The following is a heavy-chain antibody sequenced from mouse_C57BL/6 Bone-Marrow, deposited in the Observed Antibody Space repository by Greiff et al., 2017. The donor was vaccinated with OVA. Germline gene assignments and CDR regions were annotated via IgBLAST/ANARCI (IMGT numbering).Heavy chain of an antibody. CDR1: GYTFTSYW. J-gene: IGHJ3*01. CDR2: INPSNGGP. Sequence: VQLQQPGPELVKPGASVKLSCKASGYTFTSYWMHWVKQRPGQGLEWIGNINPSNGGPNYNEKFKSKATLTVDKSSSTAYMQLSSLTSEDSAVYYVARGALSYDSEFAYWGQGTLVTVSA. CDR3: ARGALSYDSEFAY. D-gene: IGHD2-12*01. V-gene: IGHV1-53*01.